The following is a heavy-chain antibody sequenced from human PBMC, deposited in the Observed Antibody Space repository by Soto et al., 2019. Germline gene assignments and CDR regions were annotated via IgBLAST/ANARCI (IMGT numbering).Heavy chain of an antibody. J-gene: IGHJ5*02. Sequence: HPGGSLRLSCAASGFTFSSYAMHWVRQAPGKGLEWVAVISYDGSNKYYADSVKGRFTISRDNSKNTLYLQMNSLRAEDTAVYYCARDSRYFDWLLPTDYNWFDPWGQGTLVTVSS. D-gene: IGHD3-9*01. CDR2: ISYDGSNK. V-gene: IGHV3-30-3*01. CDR1: GFTFSSYA. CDR3: ARDSRYFDWLLPTDYNWFDP.